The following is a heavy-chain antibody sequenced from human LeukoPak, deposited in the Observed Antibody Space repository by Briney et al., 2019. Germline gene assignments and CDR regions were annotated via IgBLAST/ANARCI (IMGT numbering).Heavy chain of an antibody. D-gene: IGHD3-3*01. CDR2: IYYSGST. CDR1: GGPISSSSYY. Sequence: SETLSLTCTVSGGPISSSSYYWGWIRQPPGKGLEWIGSIYYSGSTNYNPSLKSRVTISVDTSKNQFSLRLTSVTAADTAVYYCAKGEDFWSSYSISYFDYWGQGMLVTVSS. J-gene: IGHJ4*02. CDR3: AKGEDFWSSYSISYFDY. V-gene: IGHV4-39*07.